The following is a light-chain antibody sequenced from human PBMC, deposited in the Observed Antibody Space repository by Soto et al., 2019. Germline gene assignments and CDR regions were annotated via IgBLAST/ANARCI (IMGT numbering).Light chain of an antibody. Sequence: EIVMTQSPATLSVSPGERATLSCRASQSVSSNLAWYQQKPGQAPRLLIYGASTRATGIPARFSGSGSGTEFTLIITSLQSADFAVYNCQQYNNWPPLTFGGGTKVEIK. CDR3: QQYNNWPPLT. CDR1: QSVSSN. CDR2: GAS. J-gene: IGKJ4*01. V-gene: IGKV3-15*01.